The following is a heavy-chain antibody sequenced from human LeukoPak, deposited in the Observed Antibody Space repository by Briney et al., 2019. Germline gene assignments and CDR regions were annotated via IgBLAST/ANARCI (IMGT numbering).Heavy chain of an antibody. CDR1: GFTFSSYE. D-gene: IGHD1-26*01. J-gene: IGHJ4*02. CDR2: ISSSGSTI. Sequence: GGSLRLSCASSGFTFSSYEMNWVRQAPGKGLEWVSYISSSGSTIYYADSVKGRFTISRDNAKNSLYLQMNSLRAADTAVYYCAREREIALDYWGQGTLVTVSS. V-gene: IGHV3-48*03. CDR3: AREREIALDY.